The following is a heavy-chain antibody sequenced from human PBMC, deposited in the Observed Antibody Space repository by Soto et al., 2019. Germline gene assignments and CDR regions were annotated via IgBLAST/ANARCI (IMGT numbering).Heavy chain of an antibody. V-gene: IGHV4-34*01. J-gene: IGHJ4*02. D-gene: IGHD4-17*01. CDR3: VACDYGDYPRY. CDR1: GGSFSGYY. Sequence: QVQLQQWGAGLLKPSETLSLTCAVYGGSFSGYYWSWVRQSPRKRLEWTGEINHSGSTNYNPSLKSRLTISVDTSKNQFSLKLSSVTAADTALYYCVACDYGDYPRYWGQGTLVTVSS. CDR2: INHSGST.